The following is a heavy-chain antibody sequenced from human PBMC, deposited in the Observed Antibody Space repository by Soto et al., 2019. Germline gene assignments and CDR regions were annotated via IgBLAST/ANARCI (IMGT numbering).Heavy chain of an antibody. Sequence: PGWNPRLSCAASGFAFSDYAMSCIRQAPGKGMEWVSYIRSSGSTIYYADSVKGRFTISRDNAKNSLSLQMNSLRAEDTALYYCARDSNPTPYMNYYYYGMYVWGQGSTVTGS. CDR1: GFAFSDYA. CDR3: ARDSNPTPYMNYYYYGMYV. D-gene: IGHD2-2*01. CDR2: IRSSGSTI. V-gene: IGHV3-11*01. J-gene: IGHJ6*02.